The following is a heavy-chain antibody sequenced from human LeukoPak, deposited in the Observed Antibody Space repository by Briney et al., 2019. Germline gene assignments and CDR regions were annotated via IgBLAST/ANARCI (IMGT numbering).Heavy chain of an antibody. V-gene: IGHV4-39*07. Sequence: SETLSLTCTVSGGSISSSSYYWGWIRQPPGTGLEWIGSIYYSGSTYYNPSLKSRVTISVDTSKNQFSLKLSSVTAADTAVYYCARSLYYYGSGSYYYYMDVWGKGTTVTVSS. J-gene: IGHJ6*03. CDR2: IYYSGST. CDR3: ARSLYYYGSGSYYYYMDV. D-gene: IGHD3-10*01. CDR1: GGSISSSSYY.